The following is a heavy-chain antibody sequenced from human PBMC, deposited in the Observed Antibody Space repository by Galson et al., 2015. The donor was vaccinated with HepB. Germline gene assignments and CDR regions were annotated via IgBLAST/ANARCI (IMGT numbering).Heavy chain of an antibody. CDR1: GFTFSSYG. D-gene: IGHD4-17*01. J-gene: IGHJ4*02. CDR3: ARAPGLGTVTPLGY. Sequence: SLRLSCAASGFTFSSYGMHWVRQAPGKGLEWVAVIWYDGSNKYYADSVKGRFTISRDNSKNTLYLQMNSLRAEDTAVYYCARAPGLGTVTPLGYWGQGTLVTVSS. CDR2: IWYDGSNK. V-gene: IGHV3-33*01.